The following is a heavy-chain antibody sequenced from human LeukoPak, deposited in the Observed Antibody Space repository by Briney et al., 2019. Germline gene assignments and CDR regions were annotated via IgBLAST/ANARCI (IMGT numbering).Heavy chain of an antibody. CDR2: ISSSSSHI. Sequence: GGSLRLSCAASGFIFSNYSMNWVRQAPGKGLEWVSSISSSSSHIYYADSVEGRFTISRDNAKNSLYLRMNSLRAEDTALYYCAKDRRPTVSGGYFDLWGRGTLVIVSS. V-gene: IGHV3-21*04. J-gene: IGHJ2*01. CDR3: AKDRRPTVSGGYFDL. D-gene: IGHD3-10*01. CDR1: GFIFSNYS.